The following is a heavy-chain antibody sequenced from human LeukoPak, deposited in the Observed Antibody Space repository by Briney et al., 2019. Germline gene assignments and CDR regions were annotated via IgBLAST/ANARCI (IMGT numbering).Heavy chain of an antibody. Sequence: QSGGSLRLSCAASGFTFSSYAMHWVRQAPGKGLEWVAVISYDGSNKYYADSVKGRFTISRDNSKNTLYLQMNSLRAEDTAVYYCAREFRHGGNHDYWGQGTLVTVSS. D-gene: IGHD4-23*01. J-gene: IGHJ4*02. V-gene: IGHV3-30-3*01. CDR1: GFTFSSYA. CDR3: AREFRHGGNHDY. CDR2: ISYDGSNK.